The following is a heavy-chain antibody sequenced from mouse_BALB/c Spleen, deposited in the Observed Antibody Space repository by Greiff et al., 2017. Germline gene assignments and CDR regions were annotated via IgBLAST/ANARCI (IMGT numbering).Heavy chain of an antibody. D-gene: IGHD2-14*01. CDR3: ARSGDYRSFAY. J-gene: IGHJ3*01. V-gene: IGHV1-87*01. CDR1: GYTFTSYW. Sequence: VQLQQSGAELARPGASVKLSCKASGYTFTSYWMQWVKQRPGQGLEWIGAIYPGDGDTRYTQKFKGKATLTADKSSSTAYMHLSSLASEDSAVYDCARSGDYRSFAYWGQGTLVTVSA. CDR2: IYPGDGDT.